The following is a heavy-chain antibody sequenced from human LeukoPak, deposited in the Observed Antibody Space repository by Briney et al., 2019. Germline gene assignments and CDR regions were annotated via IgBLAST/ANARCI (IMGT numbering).Heavy chain of an antibody. CDR3: ARHGDYYDSSGYYSNYYYYGMDV. CDR2: IYSGGST. CDR1: GFTVSSNY. D-gene: IGHD3-22*01. V-gene: IGHV3-53*01. Sequence: GGSLRLSCAASGFTVSSNYMSWVRQAPGKGLEWVSVIYSGGSTYYADSVKGRFTISRDNSKNTLYLQMNSLRAEDTAVYYCARHGDYYDSSGYYSNYYYYGMDVWGQGTTVTVSS. J-gene: IGHJ6*02.